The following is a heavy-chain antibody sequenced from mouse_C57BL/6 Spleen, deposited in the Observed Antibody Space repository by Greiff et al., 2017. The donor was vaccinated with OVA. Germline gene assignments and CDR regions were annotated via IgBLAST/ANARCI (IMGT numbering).Heavy chain of an antibody. CDR2: INPNNGGT. V-gene: IGHV1-26*01. D-gene: IGHD1-1*01. Sequence: EVKLQQSGPELVKPGASVKISCKASGYTFTDYYMNWVKQSHGKSLEWIGDINPNNGGTSYNQKFKGKATLTVDKSSSTAYMELRSLTSEDSAVYDCARGIDYGSGLFAYWGQGTLVTVSA. CDR3: ARGIDYGSGLFAY. J-gene: IGHJ3*01. CDR1: GYTFTDYY.